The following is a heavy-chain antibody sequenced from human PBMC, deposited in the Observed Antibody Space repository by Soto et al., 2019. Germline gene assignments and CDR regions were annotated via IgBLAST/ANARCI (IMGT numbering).Heavy chain of an antibody. V-gene: IGHV4-39*01. D-gene: IGHD2-21*01. CDR2: IYYSGST. Sequence: QLQLQESGPGLVKPSETLSLTCTVSGGSISSSSYYWGWIRQPPGKGLEWIGSIYYSGSTYYNPSLKSRVTISVDTSKNQFSLKLSSVTAADTAVYYCARHDSRYAYCGGDCYHPFDYWGQGTLVTVSS. J-gene: IGHJ4*02. CDR3: ARHDSRYAYCGGDCYHPFDY. CDR1: GGSISSSSYY.